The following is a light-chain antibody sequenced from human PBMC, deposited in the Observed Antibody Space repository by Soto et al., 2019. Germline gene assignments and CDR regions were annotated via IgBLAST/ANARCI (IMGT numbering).Light chain of an antibody. CDR3: QQYGSSPWT. J-gene: IGKJ1*01. CDR1: QSVSSSY. Sequence: EIVLTQSPGTLSLSPGERATLSCRASQSVSSSYLAWYQQTPGQAPRLLIYGASSSATGTPDRFSGSGSGTDFPITISSLEHDDFAVYYCQQYGSSPWTFGQGTKVEIK. V-gene: IGKV3-20*01. CDR2: GAS.